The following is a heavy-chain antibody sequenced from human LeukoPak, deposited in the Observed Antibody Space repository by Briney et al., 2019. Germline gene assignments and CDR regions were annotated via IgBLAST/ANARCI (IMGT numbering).Heavy chain of an antibody. CDR1: GFTFSSYA. CDR2: ISYDGSNK. V-gene: IGHV3-30-3*01. CDR3: AKGRYSSSSGVGYYYYDVDV. Sequence: GGSLRLSCAASGFTFSSYAMHWVRQAPGKGLEWVAVISYDGSNKYYADSVKGRFTISRDNSKSTLYLQINSLRAEDTAIYYCAKGRYSSSSGVGYYYYDVDVWGQGTTVTVSS. J-gene: IGHJ6*02. D-gene: IGHD6-6*01.